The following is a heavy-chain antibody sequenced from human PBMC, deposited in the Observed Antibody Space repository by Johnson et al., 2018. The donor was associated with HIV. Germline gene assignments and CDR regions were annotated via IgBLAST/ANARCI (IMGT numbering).Heavy chain of an antibody. J-gene: IGHJ3*02. V-gene: IGHV3-7*01. CDR1: GFTFSSYW. CDR3: ARAMYTSGWSYDAFDI. CDR2: IKQDGSEK. Sequence: VTLVESGGGLVQPGGSLRLSCAASGFTFSSYWMSWVRQAPGKGLEWVANIKQDGSEKYYVDSVKGRFTISRDNAKNSLYLQMNSLRAEDTAVYYCARAMYTSGWSYDAFDIWGQGTKVTVSS. D-gene: IGHD6-19*01.